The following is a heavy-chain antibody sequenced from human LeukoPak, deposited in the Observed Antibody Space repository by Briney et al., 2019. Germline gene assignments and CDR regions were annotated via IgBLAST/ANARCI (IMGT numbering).Heavy chain of an antibody. J-gene: IGHJ5*02. CDR1: GYSFTSHW. CDR3: ARQGDSSWLNKFDL. D-gene: IGHD3-22*01. Sequence: GESLKISCKGSGYSFTSHWIGWVRPTPGKGLEWIGIIYPGDSDTKYTPSFQGQVTISADKSIGTAYLQWSSLKASDTAIYYCARQGDSSWLNKFDLWGQGTLVSVSS. V-gene: IGHV5-51*01. CDR2: IYPGDSDT.